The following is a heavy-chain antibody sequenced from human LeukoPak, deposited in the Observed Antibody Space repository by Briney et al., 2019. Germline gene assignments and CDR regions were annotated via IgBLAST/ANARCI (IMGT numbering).Heavy chain of an antibody. CDR1: GFTVSSNY. J-gene: IGHJ4*02. V-gene: IGHV3-66*02. CDR2: IYSGGST. CDR3: AREYYDSSGYLPYFDY. D-gene: IGHD3-22*01. Sequence: QSGGSLRLSCAASGFTVSSNYMSWVRQAPGKGLEWVSDIYSGGSTYYAASVKGRFTISRDNSKNTLYLQMNSLRAEDTAVYYCAREYYDSSGYLPYFDYWGQGTLVTVSS.